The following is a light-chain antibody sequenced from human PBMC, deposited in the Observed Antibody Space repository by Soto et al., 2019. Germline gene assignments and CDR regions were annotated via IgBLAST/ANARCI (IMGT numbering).Light chain of an antibody. Sequence: QSVLTQPPSVSGAPGQRVTISCTGSSSNIGAGYDVHWYQQLPGTAPKLLIYGNSNRPSGVPDRFSGSKSGTSASLAITGLQAEDEADYYCQSYDSGRSGWKVFGGGTKLTVL. CDR3: QSYDSGRSGWKV. V-gene: IGLV1-40*01. CDR2: GNS. J-gene: IGLJ2*01. CDR1: SSNIGAGYD.